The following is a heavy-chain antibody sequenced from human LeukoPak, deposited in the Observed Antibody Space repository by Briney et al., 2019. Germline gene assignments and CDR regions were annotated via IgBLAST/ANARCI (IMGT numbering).Heavy chain of an antibody. CDR2: ISSSGSYI. CDR1: GFPFSSYS. Sequence: GGSLRLSCAASGFPFSSYSMNWVRQAPGKGLEWVSSISSSGSYIYYADSVKGRFTISRDNAKNSLYLQMNSLRAEDTAVYYCAIPPGYCSGGSCFDYWGQGTLVTVSS. CDR3: AIPPGYCSGGSCFDY. D-gene: IGHD2-15*01. V-gene: IGHV3-21*01. J-gene: IGHJ4*02.